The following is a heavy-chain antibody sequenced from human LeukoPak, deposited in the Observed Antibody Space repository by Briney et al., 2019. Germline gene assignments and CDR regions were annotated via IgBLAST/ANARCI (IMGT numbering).Heavy chain of an antibody. CDR3: ARLSDYDIWTGYYSPALDY. Sequence: SETLSLTCTVSGGSISSYYWSWIRQPPGKGLEWIGYIYYSGSTNYNPSLKSRVTISGDTSKNQFSLKLSSVTAADTAVYYCARLSDYDIWTGYYSPALDYWGQGTLVTVSS. D-gene: IGHD3-9*01. V-gene: IGHV4-59*01. CDR1: GGSISSYY. CDR2: IYYSGST. J-gene: IGHJ4*02.